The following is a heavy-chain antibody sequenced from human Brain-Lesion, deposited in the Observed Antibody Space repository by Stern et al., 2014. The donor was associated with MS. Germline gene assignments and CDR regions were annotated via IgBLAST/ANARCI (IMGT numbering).Heavy chain of an antibody. J-gene: IGHJ4*02. V-gene: IGHV2-26*01. Sequence: QVTLRESGPVLVKPTETLTLTCSVSGFSLSNAAMGVSWIRQPPGKALECLAHIFSTGETAYSTSLKSRLTISKDTSRSQVVLTMINMDPVDTATYYCARMREYCSGGICFAGYYDSWGQGTLVTVSS. CDR2: IFSTGET. CDR3: ARMREYCSGGICFAGYYDS. CDR1: GFSLSNAAMG. D-gene: IGHD2-15*01.